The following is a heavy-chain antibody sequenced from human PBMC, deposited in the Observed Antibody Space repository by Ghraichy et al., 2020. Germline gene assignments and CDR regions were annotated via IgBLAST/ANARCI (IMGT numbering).Heavy chain of an antibody. Sequence: GESLNISCAASGFTVSSNYMSWVRQAPGKGLEWVSVIYSGGTTFYADSVKGRFTISRDNSRNTLYLQMNSLRAEDTAVYYCVVTTVVTYPAFDYWGQGTLVTVSS. V-gene: IGHV3-53*01. J-gene: IGHJ4*02. CDR2: IYSGGTT. CDR3: VVTTVVTYPAFDY. CDR1: GFTVSSNY. D-gene: IGHD4-23*01.